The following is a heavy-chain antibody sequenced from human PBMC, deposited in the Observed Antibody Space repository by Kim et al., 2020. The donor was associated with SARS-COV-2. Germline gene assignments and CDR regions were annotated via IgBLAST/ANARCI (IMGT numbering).Heavy chain of an antibody. J-gene: IGHJ4*02. CDR1: GDSMSADY. V-gene: IGHV4-59*08. D-gene: IGHD7-27*01. CDR3: ARRETRDLFTSDWGFFDY. Sequence: SETLSLTCTVSGDSMSADYWNWIRQSPGKGLEWIGYVYFRGTTSYNPSLKSRVTISIDMSKSQFSLKLNSVTAADTAVYYCARRETRDLFTSDWGFFDYWGQESLLAVSS. CDR2: VYFRGTT.